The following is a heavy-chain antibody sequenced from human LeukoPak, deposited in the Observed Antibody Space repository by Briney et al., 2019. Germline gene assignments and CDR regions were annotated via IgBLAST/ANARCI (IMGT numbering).Heavy chain of an antibody. J-gene: IGHJ6*02. CDR2: IWYDGSNK. Sequence: GGSLRLSCAASGFTFSIYGMHWVRQAPGKGLEWVAIIWYDGSNKYYADSVKGRFTISRDNSKNTLYLQMNSLRAEDTAVYYCAREMAARPNFYYGMDVWGQGTTVTVSS. V-gene: IGHV3-33*01. D-gene: IGHD6-6*01. CDR3: AREMAARPNFYYGMDV. CDR1: GFTFSIYG.